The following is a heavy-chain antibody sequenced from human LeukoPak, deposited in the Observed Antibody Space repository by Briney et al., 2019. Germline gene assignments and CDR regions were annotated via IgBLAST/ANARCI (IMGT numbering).Heavy chain of an antibody. Sequence: GASVTVSCKASGYTFTGYYMHWVRQAPGQGLEWMGIINPSGGNTNYAQKFQGRVTMTRDTSTSTVYMELSSLRSEDTAVYYCARDGGAELNVPDYWGQGTLVTVSS. D-gene: IGHD3-16*01. CDR1: GYTFTGYY. CDR3: ARDGGAELNVPDY. J-gene: IGHJ4*02. V-gene: IGHV1-46*01. CDR2: INPSGGNT.